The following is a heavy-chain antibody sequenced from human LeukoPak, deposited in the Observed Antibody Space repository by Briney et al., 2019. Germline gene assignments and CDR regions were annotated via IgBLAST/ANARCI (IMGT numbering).Heavy chain of an antibody. CDR2: ISGSGGST. D-gene: IGHD3-10*01. V-gene: IGHV3-23*01. CDR3: AKDRVAYYYGSGSPLYFDY. CDR1: GFTFSSYA. Sequence: GGSLRLSCAASGFTFSSYAMSWVRQAPGKGLEWVSAISGSGGSTYYADSVKGRFTISRDNSKNTLYLQMNSLRAEDTAVYYCAKDRVAYYYGSGSPLYFDYWGQGTLVTVSS. J-gene: IGHJ4*02.